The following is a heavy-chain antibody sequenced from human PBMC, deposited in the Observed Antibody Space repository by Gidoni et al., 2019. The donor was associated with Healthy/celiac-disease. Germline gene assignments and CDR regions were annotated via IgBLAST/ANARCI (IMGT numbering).Heavy chain of an antibody. J-gene: IGHJ4*02. CDR3: TTQNYIAAAGH. CDR1: GFTFSGSA. D-gene: IGHD6-13*01. Sequence: EVQLVESGGGLVQPGGSLKLSCAASGFTFSGSAMHWVRQASGKGLEWVGRIRSKANSYATAYAASVKGRFTISRDDSKNTAYLQMNSLKTEDTAVYYCTTQNYIAAAGHWGQGTLVTVSS. CDR2: IRSKANSYAT. V-gene: IGHV3-73*02.